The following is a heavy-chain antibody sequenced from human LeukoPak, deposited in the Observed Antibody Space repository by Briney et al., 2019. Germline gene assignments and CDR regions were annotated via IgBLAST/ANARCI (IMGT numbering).Heavy chain of an antibody. D-gene: IGHD3-22*01. CDR2: ISWNSGSI. Sequence: GGSLRLSCAASGFTFDDYAMHWVRQAPGKGLEWVSGISWNSGSIGYADSVKGRFTISRDNAKNSLYLQMNSLRAEDTALYYCAKGPPRDSSGYSYFDYWGQGTLVTVSS. J-gene: IGHJ4*02. CDR1: GFTFDDYA. CDR3: AKGPPRDSSGYSYFDY. V-gene: IGHV3-9*01.